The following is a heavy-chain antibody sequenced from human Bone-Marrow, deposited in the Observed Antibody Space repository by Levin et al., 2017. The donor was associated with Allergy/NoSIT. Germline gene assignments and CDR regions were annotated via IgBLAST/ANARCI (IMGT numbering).Heavy chain of an antibody. Sequence: EASVKVSCKASGYTFSGYYIHWVRQAPGQGLEWMGRIKPNSGDTDYAQKFQGRVTMTRDTSINTAYMDLSSLRSDDTAVYYCSTGSTEYYFYYYMDVWGIGTSVTVSS. CDR3: STGSTEYYFYYYMDV. CDR2: IKPNSGDT. J-gene: IGHJ6*03. D-gene: IGHD2-2*01. CDR1: GYTFSGYY. V-gene: IGHV1-2*06.